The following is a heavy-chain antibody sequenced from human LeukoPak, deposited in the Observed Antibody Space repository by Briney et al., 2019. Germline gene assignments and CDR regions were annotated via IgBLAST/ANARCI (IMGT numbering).Heavy chain of an antibody. CDR2: IFYSGTT. CDR3: ARRAAYNNYYFDY. CDR1: GGSISSTSYF. Sequence: SETLSLTCTVSGGSISSTSYFWAWIRQPPGKGLEWIGGIFYSGTTYYNPSLKSRVTISVDTSKNQFSLKVASVTAADTAVYYCARRAAYNNYYFDYWGQGILVTVSS. V-gene: IGHV4-39*01. J-gene: IGHJ4*02. D-gene: IGHD1-1*01.